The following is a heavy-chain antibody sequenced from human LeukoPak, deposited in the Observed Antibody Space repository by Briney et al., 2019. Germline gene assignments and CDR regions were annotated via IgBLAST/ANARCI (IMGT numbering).Heavy chain of an antibody. CDR3: ARALTYYYGSGSYPANWFDP. D-gene: IGHD3-10*01. Sequence: ASVKVSCKASGYTFTSYAVNWVRQAPGQGLEWMGWINTNTGNPTYAQGFTGRFVFSLDTSVSTAYLQISSLKAEDTAVYYCARALTYYYGSGSYPANWFDPWGQGTLVTVSS. CDR1: GYTFTSYA. CDR2: INTNTGNP. V-gene: IGHV7-4-1*02. J-gene: IGHJ5*02.